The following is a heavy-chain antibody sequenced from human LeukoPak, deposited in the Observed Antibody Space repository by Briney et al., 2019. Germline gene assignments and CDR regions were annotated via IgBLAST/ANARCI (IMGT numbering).Heavy chain of an antibody. D-gene: IGHD3-16*01. Sequence: GGSLRRSCAASGFIFSSYGMHWVRQAPGKGLEWVSAISGSGGSTYYADSVKGRFTISRDNSKNTLYLQMNSLRAEDTAVYYCAKGGDTPSYYYYYGMDVWGQGTTVTVSS. CDR1: GFIFSSYG. CDR3: AKGGDTPSYYYYYGMDV. V-gene: IGHV3-23*01. J-gene: IGHJ6*02. CDR2: ISGSGGST.